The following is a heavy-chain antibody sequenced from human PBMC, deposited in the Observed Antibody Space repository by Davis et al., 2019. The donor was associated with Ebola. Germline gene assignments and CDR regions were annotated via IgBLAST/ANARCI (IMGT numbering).Heavy chain of an antibody. CDR3: ARGPSTGNSFTY. CDR2: IRYDGSDK. CDR1: GFAFSSYG. Sequence: GESLKISCAASGFAFSSYGIHWVRQAPGKGLEWVAFIRYDGSDKYYADSVKARFTISRDNSKNTLYLQMNSLRAEDTAVYYCARGPSTGNSFTYWGQGTLVTVSS. D-gene: IGHD4-23*01. V-gene: IGHV3-30*02. J-gene: IGHJ4*02.